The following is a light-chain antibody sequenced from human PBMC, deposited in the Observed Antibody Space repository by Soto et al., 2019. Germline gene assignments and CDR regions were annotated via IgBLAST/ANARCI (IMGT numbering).Light chain of an antibody. V-gene: IGKV3-15*01. J-gene: IGKJ1*01. CDR1: QSMTTK. CDR3: QQYNSYSTT. Sequence: IVMTQSPATLSVSQGEGVTLSCRASQSMTTKLAWYQQKPGQAPRLLIHGTFTRATGIPARFSGSGSGTEFTLTISSLQPDDFATYYCQQYNSYSTTFGQGTKVDI. CDR2: GTF.